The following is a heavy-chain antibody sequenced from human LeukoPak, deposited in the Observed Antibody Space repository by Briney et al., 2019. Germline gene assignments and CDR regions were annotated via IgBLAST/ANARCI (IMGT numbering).Heavy chain of an antibody. Sequence: GGSLRLSCAASGFTFSSCAMHWVRQAPGKGLEYVSAISSNGGSTYYANSVKGRFTISRDNSKNTLYLQMGSLRAEDMAVYYCARVRGELELYYYYMDVWGKGTTVTVSS. CDR1: GFTFSSCA. CDR2: ISSNGGST. J-gene: IGHJ6*03. D-gene: IGHD1-7*01. CDR3: ARVRGELELYYYYMDV. V-gene: IGHV3-64*01.